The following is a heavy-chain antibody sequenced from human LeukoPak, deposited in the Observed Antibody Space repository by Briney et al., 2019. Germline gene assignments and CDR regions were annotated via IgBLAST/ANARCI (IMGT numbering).Heavy chain of an antibody. V-gene: IGHV1-2*02. CDR2: INPNSGGT. Sequence: GASVKVSCKASGYTFTDYYTHWVRQAPGQGLEWMGWINPNSGGTNYAQKFQGRVTMTRDTSISTAYMELSRLRSDDTAVYYCARDLSGRYEFDYWGQGTLVAVSS. J-gene: IGHJ4*02. CDR3: ARDLSGRYEFDY. CDR1: GYTFTDYY. D-gene: IGHD1-26*01.